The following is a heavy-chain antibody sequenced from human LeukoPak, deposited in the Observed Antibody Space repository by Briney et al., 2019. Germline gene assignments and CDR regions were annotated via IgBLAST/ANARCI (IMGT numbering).Heavy chain of an antibody. CDR2: ISYDGTNE. CDR3: ARDNNGDY. CDR1: GFTFSNYA. V-gene: IGHV3-30*04. Sequence: PGGSLRLSCVASGFTFSNYAMHWVRQAPGKGLEWVAVISYDGTNENHADSVKGRFTISRDNSKNTLYLQMNSLRPEDTAVYYCARDNNGDYWGQGTLVTVSS. D-gene: IGHD1/OR15-1a*01. J-gene: IGHJ4*02.